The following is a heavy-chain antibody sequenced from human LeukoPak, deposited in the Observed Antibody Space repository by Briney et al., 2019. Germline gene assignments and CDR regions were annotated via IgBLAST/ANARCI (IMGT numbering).Heavy chain of an antibody. V-gene: IGHV1-2*02. CDR2: INPNSGGT. Sequence: GASVKVSFKASGYTFTGYYMHWVRQAPGQGLEWMGWINPNSGGTNYAQKFQGRVTMTRDTSISTAYMELSRLRSDDTAVYYCARDGGVVIYARDFDYWGQGTLVTVSS. CDR3: ARDGGVVIYARDFDY. CDR1: GYTFTGYY. D-gene: IGHD3-3*01. J-gene: IGHJ4*02.